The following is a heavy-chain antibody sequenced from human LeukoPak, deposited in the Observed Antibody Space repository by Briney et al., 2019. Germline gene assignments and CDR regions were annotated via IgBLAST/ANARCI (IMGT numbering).Heavy chain of an antibody. CDR3: VRGGSSHMED. CDR2: IGDTTSTI. CDR1: GFIFTNYF. Sequence: GGSLRLSCAASGFIFTNYFMSWVRQAPGKGLEWVSYIGDTTSTISYADSVKGRFTISRDNAKNSLFLQMSSLRHEDAAVYFCVRGGSSHMEDWGQGTLVTVSS. J-gene: IGHJ4*02. D-gene: IGHD1-1*01. V-gene: IGHV3-48*02.